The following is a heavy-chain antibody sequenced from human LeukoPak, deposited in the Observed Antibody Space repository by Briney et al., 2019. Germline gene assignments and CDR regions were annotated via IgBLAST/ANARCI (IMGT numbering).Heavy chain of an antibody. D-gene: IGHD5-18*01. Sequence: GSLRLSCAASGFTFSSYSMNWVRQAPGKGLEWIVSIYYSGSTYYNPSLKSRVTISVDTSKNQFSLKLSSVTAADTAVYYCARDTTPDAFDIWGQGTMVTVSS. J-gene: IGHJ3*02. V-gene: IGHV4-59*05. CDR1: GFTFSSYSMN. CDR3: ARDTTPDAFDI. CDR2: IYYSGST.